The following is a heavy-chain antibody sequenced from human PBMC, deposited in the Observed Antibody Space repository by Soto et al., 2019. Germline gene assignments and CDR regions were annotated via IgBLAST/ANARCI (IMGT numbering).Heavy chain of an antibody. CDR1: GFTFSDYY. CDR2: ISSSGSTI. V-gene: IGHV3-11*01. J-gene: IGHJ4*02. CDR3: ARAPRELCHEIDY. D-gene: IGHD3-16*01. Sequence: GGSLRLSCAASGFTFSDYYMSWIRQAPGKGLEWVSYISSSGSTIYYADSVKARFTISKDNAKHSLYLQMNSPRAEDMAVYYCARAPRELCHEIDYWGQGTLVTVSS.